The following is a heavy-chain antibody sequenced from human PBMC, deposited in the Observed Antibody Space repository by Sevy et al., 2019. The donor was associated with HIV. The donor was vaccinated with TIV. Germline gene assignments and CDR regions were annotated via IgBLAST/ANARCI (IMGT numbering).Heavy chain of an antibody. CDR1: EFTFSSYW. Sequence: GGSLRLSCAASEFTFSSYWMSWVRQAPGKGLEWVANIKQDGSGKYDVDSVKGRFTISRDNAKNSLYLQMNSLRAEDTAVYYCARSGGGYDYGMDVWGQGTTVTVSS. CDR3: ARSGGGYDYGMDV. V-gene: IGHV3-7*01. CDR2: IKQDGSGK. D-gene: IGHD2-8*02. J-gene: IGHJ6*02.